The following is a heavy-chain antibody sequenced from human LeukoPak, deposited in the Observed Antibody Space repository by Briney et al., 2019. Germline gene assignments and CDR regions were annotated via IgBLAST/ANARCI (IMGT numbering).Heavy chain of an antibody. V-gene: IGHV3-30*02. J-gene: IGHJ4*02. CDR2: IRYDGSNK. CDR3: AKDELRFLEWLNMRPLFDY. D-gene: IGHD3-3*01. Sequence: QPGGSLRLSCAASVFTFSSYGMHWVRQAPGKGLEWVAFIRYDGSNKYYADSVKGRFTISRDNSKNTLYLQMNSLRAEDTAVYYCAKDELRFLEWLNMRPLFDYWGQGTLVTVSS. CDR1: VFTFSSYG.